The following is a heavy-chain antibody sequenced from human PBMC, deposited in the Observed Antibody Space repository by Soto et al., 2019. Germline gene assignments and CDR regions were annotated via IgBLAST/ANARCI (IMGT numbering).Heavy chain of an antibody. Sequence: QVQLVQSGDEVRKPGSSVKVSCKASGYIFVNYGIAWVRQAPGQGLEWMGWISPDSGNTHYASKVQGRLTMTTDTSTSTAYRDLGSLTSDDTAVYYCAMVDNYVTPTPQDVWGQGTTVTVSS. V-gene: IGHV1-18*01. D-gene: IGHD3-16*01. CDR3: AMVDNYVTPTPQDV. J-gene: IGHJ6*02. CDR1: GYIFVNYG. CDR2: ISPDSGNT.